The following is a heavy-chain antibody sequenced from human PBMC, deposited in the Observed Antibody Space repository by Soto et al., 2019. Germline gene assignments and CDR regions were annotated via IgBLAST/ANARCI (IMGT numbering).Heavy chain of an antibody. V-gene: IGHV4-34*01. Sequence: QVQLQQWGAGLLKPSETLSLTCAVNGGSFSAYYWTWIRQPPGRGLEWIVEIDHSGSTNYNPSLESPVTISIDTAKNRFSLNVTSVTAADTAVYYCVRGLRYSGMDVWGQGTTVTVS. CDR3: VRGLRYSGMDV. CDR2: IDHSGST. CDR1: GGSFSAYY. J-gene: IGHJ6*02. D-gene: IGHD2-15*01.